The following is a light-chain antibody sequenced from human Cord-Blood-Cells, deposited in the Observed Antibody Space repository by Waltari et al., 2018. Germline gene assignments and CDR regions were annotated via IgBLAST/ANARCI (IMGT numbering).Light chain of an antibody. Sequence: QSALTQPASVSGSPGQSITISCTGTSSDVGGSNYVSWYQQHPGKAPKLMIYDVSKRPAGVSNRFSGSKSGNTASLPSSLLQDEDEADYYCSSYTSSRTLVFGGGTKLTVL. J-gene: IGLJ2*01. CDR1: SSDVGGSNY. CDR2: DVS. V-gene: IGLV2-14*01. CDR3: SSYTSSRTLV.